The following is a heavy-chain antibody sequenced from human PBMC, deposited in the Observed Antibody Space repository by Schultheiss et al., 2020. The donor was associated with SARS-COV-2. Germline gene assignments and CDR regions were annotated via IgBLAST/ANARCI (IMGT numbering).Heavy chain of an antibody. D-gene: IGHD5/OR15-5a*01. V-gene: IGHV4-31*03. CDR2: IYYSGST. CDR3: ARDSTFYYYGMDV. CDR1: GGSISSGGYY. J-gene: IGHJ6*02. Sequence: SETLSLTCTVSGGSISSGGYYWSWIRQPPGKGLEWIGYIYYSGSTYYNPSLKSRVTISVDTSKNQFSLKLSSVTAADTAVYYCARDSTFYYYGMDVWGQGTTVTVSS.